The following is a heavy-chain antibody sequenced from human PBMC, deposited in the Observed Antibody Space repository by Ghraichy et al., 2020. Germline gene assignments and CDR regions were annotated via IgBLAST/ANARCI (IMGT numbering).Heavy chain of an antibody. D-gene: IGHD6-13*01. CDR1: GFTGRREG. CDR3: ARAFSAGRDY. CDR2: IGDDGSNK. Sequence: VSGFTGRREGMKGGREDPGKGREWGAIIGDDGSNKCYADSVKGRFTISRDNSKNTLYLQMNSLRAEDTAVYYCARAFSAGRDYWGQGTLVTVSS. V-gene: IGHV3-33*01. J-gene: IGHJ4*02.